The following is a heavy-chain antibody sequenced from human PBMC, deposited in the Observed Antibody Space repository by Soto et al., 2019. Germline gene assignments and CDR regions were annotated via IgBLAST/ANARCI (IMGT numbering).Heavy chain of an antibody. J-gene: IGHJ4*02. D-gene: IGHD1-7*01. Sequence: PGGSLRLSCAASGFTFRDYYMNWIRQAPGKGLEWVSYISSSSDYTKYADSVKGRFTISRDNAKSSLYLQMNSLRAEDTAVYYCARGGVRGTTSRGQVYNWGQGTLVTVSS. CDR2: ISSSSDYT. CDR3: ARGGVRGTTSRGQVYN. V-gene: IGHV3-11*06. CDR1: GFTFRDYY.